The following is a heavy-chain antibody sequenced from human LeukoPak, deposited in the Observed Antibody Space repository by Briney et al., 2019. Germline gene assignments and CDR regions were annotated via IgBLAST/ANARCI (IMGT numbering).Heavy chain of an antibody. V-gene: IGHV3-48*03. CDR2: IGSSGRTR. J-gene: IGHJ4*02. D-gene: IGHD6-19*01. Sequence: PGGSLRLSCAFSGFPFSFYEINWVRQAPGKGLEWVSNIGSSGRTRYYADSVKGRFSISRDNAKNSLYLQMNSLRVEDTGVYYCALLAVASDFDYWGQGALVTVSS. CDR3: ALLAVASDFDY. CDR1: GFPFSFYE.